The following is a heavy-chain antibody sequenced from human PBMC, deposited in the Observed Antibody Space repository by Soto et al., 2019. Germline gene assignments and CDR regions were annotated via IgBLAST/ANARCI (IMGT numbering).Heavy chain of an antibody. J-gene: IGHJ4*02. Sequence: ASVKVSCKASGYTFTSYAMHWVRQAPGQRLEWMGWINAGNGNTKYSQKFQGRVTITRDTSASTAYMELSSLRSEDTAVYYCARGEEWEAAAGTTPLDYWGQGTLVTVSS. CDR2: INAGNGNT. V-gene: IGHV1-3*01. CDR1: GYTFTSYA. CDR3: ARGEEWEAAAGTTPLDY. D-gene: IGHD6-13*01.